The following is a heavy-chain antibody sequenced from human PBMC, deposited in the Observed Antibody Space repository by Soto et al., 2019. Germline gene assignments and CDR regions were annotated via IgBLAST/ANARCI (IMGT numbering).Heavy chain of an antibody. CDR1: GFPFTSHQ. J-gene: IGHJ6*04. CDR3: TRDRFEGRDTSMYYYGMDV. D-gene: IGHD3-3*01. CDR2: INTGSGRT. Sequence: QVRLVQSGAEVKKPGASVRVSCKTSGFPFTSHQIHWVRQAPGQGLEWMGIINTGSGRTTYAQKFLGRVTLTSDTSTRTVYMDLSRLRSDETAVYYCTRDRFEGRDTSMYYYGMDVWGKGTTVTVSS. V-gene: IGHV1-46*01.